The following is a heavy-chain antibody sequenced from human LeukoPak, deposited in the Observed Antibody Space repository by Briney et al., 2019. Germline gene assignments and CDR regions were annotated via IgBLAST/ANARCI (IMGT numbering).Heavy chain of an antibody. CDR2: IYHSGST. Sequence: PSETLSLTCAVSGYSISSGYYWGWIRQPPGKGLEWIGSIYHSGSTYYNPSLKSRVTISVDTSKNQFSLKLSSVTAADTAVYYCARATYYYDSSGRTDAFDIWGQGTMVTVSS. V-gene: IGHV4-38-2*01. CDR3: ARATYYYDSSGRTDAFDI. J-gene: IGHJ3*02. D-gene: IGHD3-22*01. CDR1: GYSISSGYY.